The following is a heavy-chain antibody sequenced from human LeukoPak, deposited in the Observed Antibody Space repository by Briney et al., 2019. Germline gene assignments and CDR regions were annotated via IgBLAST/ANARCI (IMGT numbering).Heavy chain of an antibody. V-gene: IGHV4-30-4*01. Sequence: SETLSLTCTVSGGSISSGDYYWSWIRQPPGKGLEWIGYIYYSGSTYYNPSLKSRVTISVDTSKNQFSLKLSSVTAADTAVYYCARLDVSPMVYATSYWYFDLWAVAPWSLSPQ. D-gene: IGHD2-8*01. J-gene: IGHJ2*01. CDR3: ARLDVSPMVYATSYWYFDL. CDR2: IYYSGST. CDR1: GGSISSGDYY.